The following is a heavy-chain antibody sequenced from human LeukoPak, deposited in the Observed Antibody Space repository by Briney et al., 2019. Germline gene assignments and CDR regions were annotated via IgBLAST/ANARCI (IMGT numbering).Heavy chain of an antibody. CDR1: GFTFSSYW. Sequence: GGSLRLSCEASGFTFSSYWMSWVRQAPGKGLEWVAHIKEDESDEYYVDSVRGRFTASRDNAKNSVNLQMNSLRVEDTAVYYCARGPVVLIPYFFDYWGQGTLVTVSS. CDR3: ARGPVVLIPYFFDY. CDR2: IKEDESDE. D-gene: IGHD3-22*01. J-gene: IGHJ4*02. V-gene: IGHV3-7*01.